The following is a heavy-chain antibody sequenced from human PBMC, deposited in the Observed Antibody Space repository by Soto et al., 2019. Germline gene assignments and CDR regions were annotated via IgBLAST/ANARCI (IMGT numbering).Heavy chain of an antibody. J-gene: IGHJ6*03. Sequence: GSLRLSCAASGFTFSSYGMTWVRQAPGKGLEWVSSIGGSGGSTHYTDSVKGRLTISRDNSKNTLYLQMNSLRAEDMAVYYCAKKSGPITTTPFYYYYYMDVWGKGTMVTVSS. CDR1: GFTFSSYG. CDR2: IGGSGGST. D-gene: IGHD1-26*01. CDR3: AKKSGPITTTPFYYYYYMDV. V-gene: IGHV3-23*01.